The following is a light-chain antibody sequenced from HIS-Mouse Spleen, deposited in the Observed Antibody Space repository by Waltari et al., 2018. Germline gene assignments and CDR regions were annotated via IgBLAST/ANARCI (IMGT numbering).Light chain of an antibody. Sequence: SYVLTQPPSVSVAPGKTARITCGGTHIGSKSVHWYQQKPGQAPVLVVHDDSDRPSGIPERFSGSNSGNTATLTISRVEAGDEADYYCQVWDSSSDHVVFGGGTKLTVL. CDR3: QVWDSSSDHVV. J-gene: IGLJ2*01. CDR2: DDS. V-gene: IGLV3-21*03. CDR1: HIGSKS.